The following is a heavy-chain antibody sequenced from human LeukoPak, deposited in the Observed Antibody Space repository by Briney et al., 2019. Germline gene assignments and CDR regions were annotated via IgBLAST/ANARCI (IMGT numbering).Heavy chain of an antibody. Sequence: SVKVSCKASGGTLTSYAISWVRQAPGQGLEWMGGSSPIFGTANYAQKFQGRVTITADESTSTAYMELSSLRSEGTAVYYCAREPLGYCSGGSCPDEATFDYWGQGTLVTVSS. D-gene: IGHD2-15*01. CDR2: SSPIFGTA. CDR1: GGTLTSYA. V-gene: IGHV1-69*13. J-gene: IGHJ4*02. CDR3: AREPLGYCSGGSCPDEATFDY.